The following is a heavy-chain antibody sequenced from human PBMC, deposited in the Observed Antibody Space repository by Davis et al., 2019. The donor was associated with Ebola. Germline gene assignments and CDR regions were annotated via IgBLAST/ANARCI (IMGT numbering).Heavy chain of an antibody. Sequence: ASVKVSCKASGYSFTSYDINWVRQATGQGLEWMGWMNPNSGNTGYAQKFQGRVTMTMNTSISTAYMELSSLNSEDTAVYYCAREMTRYRYGSVLDWGQGTLVTVSS. D-gene: IGHD3-16*02. J-gene: IGHJ4*02. CDR1: GYSFTSYD. CDR3: AREMTRYRYGSVLD. V-gene: IGHV1-8*01. CDR2: MNPNSGNT.